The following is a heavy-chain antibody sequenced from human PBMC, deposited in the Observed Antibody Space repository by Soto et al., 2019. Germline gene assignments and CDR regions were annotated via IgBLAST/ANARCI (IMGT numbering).Heavy chain of an antibody. D-gene: IGHD2-15*01. V-gene: IGHV1-46*01. Sequence: ASVKVSCKASGYTFTSYYMHWVRQAPGQGLEWMGIINPSGGSTSYAQKFQGRVTMTRDTSTSTVYMELSSLRSEDTAVYYCARGRCSGGSCYHPRNNWFDPWGQGTLVTVSS. CDR2: INPSGGST. J-gene: IGHJ5*02. CDR3: ARGRCSGGSCYHPRNNWFDP. CDR1: GYTFTSYY.